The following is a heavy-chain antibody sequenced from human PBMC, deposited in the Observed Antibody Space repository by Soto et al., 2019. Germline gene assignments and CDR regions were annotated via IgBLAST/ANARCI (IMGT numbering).Heavy chain of an antibody. V-gene: IGHV3-48*03. CDR3: ARDQEAGSFFPYYYGMDV. D-gene: IGHD6-13*01. Sequence: XVSLRLSCATSGFTFSSYEMNWVRQAPGKGLEWVSYISSSGSTIYYADSVKGRFTISRDNAKNSLYLQMDSLRAEDTAVYYCARDQEAGSFFPYYYGMDVWGQGTTVTVSS. CDR1: GFTFSSYE. J-gene: IGHJ6*02. CDR2: ISSSGSTI.